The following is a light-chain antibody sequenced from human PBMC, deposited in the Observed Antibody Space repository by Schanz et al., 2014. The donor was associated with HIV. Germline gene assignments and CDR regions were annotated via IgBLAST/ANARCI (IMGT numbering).Light chain of an antibody. CDR3: QQYDNWPPYT. CDR1: QSVSSNY. J-gene: IGKJ2*01. Sequence: EIVLTQSPGILSLSPGERATLSCRARQSVSSNYLAWYQQKPGQAPRLLIYSASSRATGIPDRFSGSGSGTDFTLTISRLEPEDVAVYYCQQYDNWPPYTFGQGTKVEIK. CDR2: SAS. V-gene: IGKV3-20*01.